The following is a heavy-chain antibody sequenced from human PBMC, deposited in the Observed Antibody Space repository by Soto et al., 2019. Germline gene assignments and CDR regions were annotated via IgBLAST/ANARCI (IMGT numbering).Heavy chain of an antibody. CDR2: FYYSGST. CDR1: GGSISSSSYS. J-gene: IGHJ4*02. CDR3: TRGAERTVPPTVQRHLDWVCGH. D-gene: IGHD3-9*01. Sequence: PSETLSLTCTVSGGSISSSSYSWGWIRQPPGKGPEWIGTFYYSGSTYYSASFQGRVTISVDRSITTTYLQWNTLQASDTATYYCTRGAERTVPPTVQRHLDWVCGHWGQGTPVTVSS. V-gene: IGHV4-39*07.